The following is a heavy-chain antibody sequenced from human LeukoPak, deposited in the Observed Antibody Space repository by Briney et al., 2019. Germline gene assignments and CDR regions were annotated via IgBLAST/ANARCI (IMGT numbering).Heavy chain of an antibody. D-gene: IGHD1-26*01. V-gene: IGHV4-39*01. CDR1: GGSISSNAYY. Sequence: ASETLSLTCTVAGGSISSNAYYWAWIRQPPGKGLEWIGSIYSSVSTYYNPSLKSRVTISVDTSKNQFSLRLSSVTAADTALYYCAYSGSYGHLGYWGQGIPVTVSS. J-gene: IGHJ4*02. CDR2: IYSSVST. CDR3: AYSGSYGHLGY.